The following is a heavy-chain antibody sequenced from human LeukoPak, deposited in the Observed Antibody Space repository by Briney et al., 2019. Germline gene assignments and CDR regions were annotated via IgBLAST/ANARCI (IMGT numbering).Heavy chain of an antibody. D-gene: IGHD3-22*01. CDR1: GGTFSSYA. CDR3: ARDPSYYYDSSGYSH. CDR2: IIPIFGTA. V-gene: IGHV1-69*13. Sequence: SVKVSCKASGGTFSSYAISWGRQAPGQGLEWMGGIIPIFGTANYAQKFQGRVTITADESTSTAYMELSSLRSEDTAVYYCARDPSYYYDSSGYSHWGQGTLVTVSS. J-gene: IGHJ1*01.